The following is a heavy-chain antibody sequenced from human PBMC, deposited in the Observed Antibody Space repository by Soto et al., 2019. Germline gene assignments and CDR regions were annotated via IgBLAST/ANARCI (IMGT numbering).Heavy chain of an antibody. Sequence: EVQLVESGGGLVKPGGSLRLSCAASGFTFSSYSMNWVRQAPGKGLEWVSSISSSSSYIYYADSVKGRFTISRDNAKNSLYLQMNSMRAEDTAVYYCARERVTKTYYYGMDFWGQGTTVTVSS. D-gene: IGHD4-17*01. CDR3: ARERVTKTYYYGMDF. CDR2: ISSSSSYI. V-gene: IGHV3-21*01. CDR1: GFTFSSYS. J-gene: IGHJ6*02.